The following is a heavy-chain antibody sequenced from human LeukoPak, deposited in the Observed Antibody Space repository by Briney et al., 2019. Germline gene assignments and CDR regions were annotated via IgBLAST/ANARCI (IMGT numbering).Heavy chain of an antibody. J-gene: IGHJ4*02. CDR3: ARVPTNSYGFGQ. Sequence: PGGSLRLSCAASGFTFSSYAMSWVRQAPGKGLVWVAHINEDGTSASHADSVKGRFTISRDNAKSTMYLQMNSLTVEDTAVYYCARVPTNSYGFGQWGQGSLVTVSS. CDR1: GFTFSSYA. CDR2: INEDGTSA. D-gene: IGHD5-18*01. V-gene: IGHV3-74*01.